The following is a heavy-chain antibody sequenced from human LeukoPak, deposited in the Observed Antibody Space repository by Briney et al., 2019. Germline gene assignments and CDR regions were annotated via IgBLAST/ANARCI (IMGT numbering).Heavy chain of an antibody. D-gene: IGHD3-10*01. J-gene: IGHJ4*02. CDR1: GGTFSSYA. Sequence: VASVKVSCKASGGTFSSYAISWVRQAPGQGLEWMGGIIPIFGTANYAQKFQGRATITTDESTSTAYMELSSLRSEDTAVYYCARDTGSYLDYWGQGTLVTVSS. CDR2: IIPIFGTA. V-gene: IGHV1-69*05. CDR3: ARDTGSYLDY.